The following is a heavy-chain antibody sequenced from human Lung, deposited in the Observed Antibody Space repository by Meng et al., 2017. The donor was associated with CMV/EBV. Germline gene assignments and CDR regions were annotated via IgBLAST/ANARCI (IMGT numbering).Heavy chain of an antibody. CDR2: INHSGST. J-gene: IGHJ5*02. CDR1: GGSFSGYY. V-gene: IGHV4-34*01. CDR3: ARGKSSGLITPLRGGSRPFDP. D-gene: IGHD3-10*01. Sequence: SXTXSLXCAVYGGSFSGYYWSWIRQPPGKGLEWIGEINHSGSTNYNPSLKSRVTISVDTSKNQFSLKLSSVTAADTAVYYCARGKSSGLITPLRGGSRPFDPWXQGTLATVSS.